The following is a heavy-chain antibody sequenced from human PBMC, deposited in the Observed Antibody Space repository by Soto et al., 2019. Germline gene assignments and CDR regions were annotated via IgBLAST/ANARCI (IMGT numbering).Heavy chain of an antibody. V-gene: IGHV6-1*01. CDR3: AGGTDGFALPWFGP. CDR1: GDSVSSNSAT. CDR2: TYYRAKWFN. Sequence: PSQTLSLTCAIYGDSVSSNSATWNWIRQSPSSGLEWLGRTYYRAKWFNEYAVSVKSRITIIPGTSKNQFSLQLNSVTPEDTAVYFCAGGTDGFALPWFGPWGQGIMVTVSS. J-gene: IGHJ5*02. D-gene: IGHD1-26*01.